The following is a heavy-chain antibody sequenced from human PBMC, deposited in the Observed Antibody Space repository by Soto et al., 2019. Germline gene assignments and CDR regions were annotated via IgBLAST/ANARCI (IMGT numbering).Heavy chain of an antibody. CDR3: ARELLGYCTTGVCIASYTTVSAI. CDR2: VYYTGST. J-gene: IGHJ3*02. D-gene: IGHD2-8*01. Sequence: APGKGLEWIGYVYYTGSTYYNPSLKSRVTISVDTSKNQFSLKLSSVTAADTAVYYCARELLGYCTTGVCIASYTTVSAIWGHRTMVPGSS. V-gene: IGHV4-28*03.